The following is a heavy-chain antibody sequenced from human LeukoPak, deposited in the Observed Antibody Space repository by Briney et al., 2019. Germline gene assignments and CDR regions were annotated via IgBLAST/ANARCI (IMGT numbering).Heavy chain of an antibody. CDR2: ISSSSSYI. CDR3: ARDIRNYDYVWGSYRSNIDY. Sequence: GGSLRLSCAASGFTFSGYSMNWVRQAPGKGLEWVSSISSSSSYIYYADSVKGRFTISRDNAKNSLYLQMNSLRAEDTAVYYCARDIRNYDYVWGSYRSNIDYWGQGTLVTVSS. J-gene: IGHJ4*02. D-gene: IGHD3-16*02. V-gene: IGHV3-21*01. CDR1: GFTFSGYS.